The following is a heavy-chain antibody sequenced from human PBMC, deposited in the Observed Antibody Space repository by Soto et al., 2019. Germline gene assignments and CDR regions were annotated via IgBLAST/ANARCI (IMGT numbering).Heavy chain of an antibody. D-gene: IGHD1-7*01. Sequence: GGSLRLSCAASGFTFSSYGMHWVRQAPGKGLEWVAVISYDGSNKYYADSVKGRFTISRDNSKNTLYLQMSSLKPEDTAVYYCAKDTELQAYYYYYGMDVWGQGTAVTVSS. V-gene: IGHV3-30*18. CDR2: ISYDGSNK. J-gene: IGHJ6*02. CDR3: AKDTELQAYYYYYGMDV. CDR1: GFTFSSYG.